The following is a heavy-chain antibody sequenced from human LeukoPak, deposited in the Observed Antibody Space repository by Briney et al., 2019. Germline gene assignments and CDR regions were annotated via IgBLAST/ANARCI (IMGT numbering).Heavy chain of an antibody. D-gene: IGHD4-23*01. CDR1: GYTLTELS. J-gene: IGHJ4*02. CDR3: ATGRGEIGTVVTPEFNY. Sequence: ASVKVSCKVSGYTLTELSMHWVRQAPGKGLEWMGGFDPEDGETIYAQKFQGRVTMTEDTSTDTDYMELSSLRSEDTAVYYCATGRGEIGTVVTPEFNYWGQGTLVTVSS. CDR2: FDPEDGET. V-gene: IGHV1-24*01.